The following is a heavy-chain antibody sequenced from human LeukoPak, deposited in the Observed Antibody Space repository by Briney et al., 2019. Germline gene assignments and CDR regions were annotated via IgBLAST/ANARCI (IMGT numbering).Heavy chain of an antibody. CDR3: ARLVAVARARFDY. V-gene: IGHV3-7*03. J-gene: IGHJ4*02. Sequence: GGSLRLSCVACGSTYLNNWMRWVRQTPGKGLEWVANINQDGSEKYYVDSVKGRFTISRDNAENSVYLQMNSLRVEVTDESHCARLVAVARARFDYWGQGTLVTVSS. CDR1: GSTYLNNW. CDR2: INQDGSEK. D-gene: IGHD5-12*01.